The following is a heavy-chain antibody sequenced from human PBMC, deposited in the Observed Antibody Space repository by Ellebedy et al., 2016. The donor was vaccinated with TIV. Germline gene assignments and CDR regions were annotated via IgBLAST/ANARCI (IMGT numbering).Heavy chain of an antibody. CDR2: ISGGGGGT. D-gene: IGHD6-13*01. J-gene: IGHJ5*02. V-gene: IGHV3-23*01. Sequence: GGSLRLSCAASGSTLSTYAMTWVRQAPGKGLEWVSSISGGGGGTYYAASVKGRFIISRDNSKNTLYLQMNILRADNTAIYYCAKGAGRSAAGIMNWFDPWGQGTLVTVSS. CDR1: GSTLSTYA. CDR3: AKGAGRSAAGIMNWFDP.